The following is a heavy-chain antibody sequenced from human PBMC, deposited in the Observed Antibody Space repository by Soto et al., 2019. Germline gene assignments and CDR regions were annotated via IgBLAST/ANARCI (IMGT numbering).Heavy chain of an antibody. CDR1: GGSISSGVYY. V-gene: IGHV4-31*03. CDR2: IFYSGST. D-gene: IGHD6-13*01. Sequence: KPSETLSLTCTVSGGSISSGVYYWSWIRQHPGKGLEWIGNIFYSGSTCYNPSLKSRLTTSVDTSKNQFSLKLNSVTAADTAVYYCARRRAAAFDYWGQGTLVTVSS. CDR3: ARRRAAAFDY. J-gene: IGHJ4*02.